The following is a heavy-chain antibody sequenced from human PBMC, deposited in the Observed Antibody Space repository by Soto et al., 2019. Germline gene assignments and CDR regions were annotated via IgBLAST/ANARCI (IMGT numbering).Heavy chain of an antibody. D-gene: IGHD5-18*01. CDR2: IVVGSGNT. CDR1: GFTFTSSA. J-gene: IGHJ3*02. V-gene: IGHV1-58*01. Sequence: SVKVSCKASGFTFTSSAVQWVRQARGQRLEWIGWIVVGSGNTNYAQKFQERVTITRDMSTSTAYMELSSLRSEDTAVYYCAAPSGGYSYAFDIWGQGTMVTVS. CDR3: AAPSGGYSYAFDI.